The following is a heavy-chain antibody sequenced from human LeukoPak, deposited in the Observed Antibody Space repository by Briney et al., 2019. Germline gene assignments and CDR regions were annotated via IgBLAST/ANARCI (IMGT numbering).Heavy chain of an antibody. CDR3: ARGQSWAFDF. Sequence: GGSLRLSCAASGFTFSTYWMSWVRQAPGKGLQWVVNIKPDGSEKYYVDSVKGRFTISRDNAKNSVDLQMNSLRVEDTAVYYCARGQSWAFDFWGQGTLVTVSP. CDR2: IKPDGSEK. V-gene: IGHV3-7*05. CDR1: GFTFSTYW. D-gene: IGHD1-26*01. J-gene: IGHJ4*02.